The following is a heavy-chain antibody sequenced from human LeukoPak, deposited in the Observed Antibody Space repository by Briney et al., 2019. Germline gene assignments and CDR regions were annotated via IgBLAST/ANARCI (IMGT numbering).Heavy chain of an antibody. CDR2: ISSSSYI. CDR3: ARDGITMTGSLFDY. CDR1: GFTFSSYD. J-gene: IGHJ4*02. D-gene: IGHD3-22*01. Sequence: GGSLRLSCAASGFTFSSYDMSWVRQAPGKGLEWVSSISSSSYIYYADSVKGRFTISRDNAKNSLYLQMNSLRAEDTAVYYCARDGITMTGSLFDYWGQGTLVTVSS. V-gene: IGHV3-21*01.